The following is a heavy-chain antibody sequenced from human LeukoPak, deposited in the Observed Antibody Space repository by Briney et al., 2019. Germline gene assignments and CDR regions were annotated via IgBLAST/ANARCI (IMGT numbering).Heavy chain of an antibody. J-gene: IGHJ4*02. D-gene: IGHD5-24*01. CDR2: INHSGST. CDR3: ARSVPGMATPL. Sequence: SETLSLTCAVYGGSFSGYYWSWIRQPPGKGLEWIGEINHSGSTNYNPSLKSRVTISVDTSKNQFSLKLSSVTAADTAVYYCARSVPGMATPLWGQGTLVTVSS. V-gene: IGHV4-34*01. CDR1: GGSFSGYY.